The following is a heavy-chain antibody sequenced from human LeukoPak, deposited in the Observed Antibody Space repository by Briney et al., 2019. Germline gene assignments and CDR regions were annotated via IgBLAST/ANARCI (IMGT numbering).Heavy chain of an antibody. V-gene: IGHV3-48*02. CDR2: ISRSSGTI. CDR1: GYTFTGYY. J-gene: IGHJ5*02. Sequence: GASVKVSCKASGYTFTGYYMHWVRQAPGKGLEWVSYISRSSGTIYYADSVKGRFTISRDNGKNSLYLQMSSLRDEDTALYYCARDPIYYDGSPWGRGTLVTVSS. CDR3: ARDPIYYDGSP. D-gene: IGHD3-22*01.